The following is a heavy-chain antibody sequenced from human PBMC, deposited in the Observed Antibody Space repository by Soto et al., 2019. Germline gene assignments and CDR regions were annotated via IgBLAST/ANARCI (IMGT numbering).Heavy chain of an antibody. J-gene: IGHJ4*02. CDR3: ARDPTYDILTGPQDY. CDR1: GGTFSSYA. V-gene: IGHV1-69*13. CDR2: IIPIFGTA. D-gene: IGHD3-9*01. Sequence: SVKVSCKASGGTFSSYAISWVRQAPGQGLEWMGGIIPIFGTANYAQKFQGRVTITADESTSTAYMELSSLRSEDTAVYYCARDPTYDILTGPQDYWGQGTLVTVSS.